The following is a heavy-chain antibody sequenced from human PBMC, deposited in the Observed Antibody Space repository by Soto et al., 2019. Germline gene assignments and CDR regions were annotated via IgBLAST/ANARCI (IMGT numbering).Heavy chain of an antibody. V-gene: IGHV3-23*01. Sequence: GGSLRLSCAASGVTFSNYAMSWVRQAPGKGLEWVSGIGSSGGTTHLADSVKGRFSISRDNSKNTLYLQMNSLRAEDTAVYYCGKDSNGDYIGAFDIWGQGTLVTVSS. CDR2: IGSSGGTT. D-gene: IGHD4-17*01. CDR3: GKDSNGDYIGAFDI. CDR1: GVTFSNYA. J-gene: IGHJ3*02.